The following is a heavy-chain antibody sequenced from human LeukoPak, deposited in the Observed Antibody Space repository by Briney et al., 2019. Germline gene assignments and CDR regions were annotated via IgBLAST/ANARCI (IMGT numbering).Heavy chain of an antibody. D-gene: IGHD4-17*01. CDR2: INSDGSST. J-gene: IGHJ3*02. V-gene: IGHV3-74*01. CDR3: ARDYGDYVDAFDI. CDR1: GFTFSSYW. Sequence: QPRGSLRLSCAASGFTFSSYWMHWVRQAPGKGLVWVSRINSDGSSTSYADSVKGRFTISRDNAKNTLYLQMNSLRAEDTAVYYCARDYGDYVDAFDIWGQGTMVTVSS.